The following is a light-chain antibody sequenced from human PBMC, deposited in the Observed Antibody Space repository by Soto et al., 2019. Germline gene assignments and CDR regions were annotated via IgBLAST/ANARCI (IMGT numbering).Light chain of an antibody. CDR2: EVS. CDR3: SSYSISTAYL. Sequence: QSALTQPASVSGSPGQSITISCTGTSSDVGGYDYVSWYQLHPGKAPKLMIFEVSNRPSGVSYRFSGSKSGNTASLTISGLQAEVEADYFCSSYSISTAYLFGTGPKVTVL. CDR1: SSDVGGYDY. J-gene: IGLJ1*01. V-gene: IGLV2-14*01.